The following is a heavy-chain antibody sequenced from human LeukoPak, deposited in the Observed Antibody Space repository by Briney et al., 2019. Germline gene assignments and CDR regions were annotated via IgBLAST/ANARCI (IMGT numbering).Heavy chain of an antibody. D-gene: IGHD3-10*01. CDR2: INPSGGST. CDR1: GYTFTTYY. V-gene: IGHV1-46*01. CDR3: ARGPRITMVRGGQWYYYMDV. Sequence: ASVKVSCKASGYTFTTYYIHWVRQAPGQGLEWMGLINPSGGSTNYAQKFQGRVTMTRDTSTSTVYMELSSLRSEDMAVYYCARGPRITMVRGGQWYYYMDVWGKGTTVTISS. J-gene: IGHJ6*03.